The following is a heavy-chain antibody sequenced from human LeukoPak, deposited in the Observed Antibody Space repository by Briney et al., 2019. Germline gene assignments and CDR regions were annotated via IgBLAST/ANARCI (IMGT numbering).Heavy chain of an antibody. D-gene: IGHD6-13*01. CDR1: GFTFSSYA. CDR3: ARDTSLGIADPVEPMDV. Sequence: AGGSLRLSCAASGFTFSSYAMSWVRQAPGKGLEWVSSISSSSSYIYYADSVKGRFTISRDNAKNSLYLQMNSLRAEDTAVYYCARDTSLGIADPVEPMDVWGKGTTVTISS. CDR2: ISSSSSYI. V-gene: IGHV3-21*01. J-gene: IGHJ6*03.